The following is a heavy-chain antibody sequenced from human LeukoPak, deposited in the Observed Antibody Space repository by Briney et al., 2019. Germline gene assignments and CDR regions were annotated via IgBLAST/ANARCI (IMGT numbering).Heavy chain of an antibody. CDR1: GFTFNYYS. CDR3: AKRKMGIGFGRRDYAFDT. Sequence: PGGSLRLSCAASGFTFNYYSMNWFRQAPGKGLEWISYITSSSATIYYADSVRGRFTVSRDNAKDSLYLQMDSLRADDSAVYYCAKRKMGIGFGRRDYAFDTWGQGTMVTVSS. CDR2: ITSSSATI. J-gene: IGHJ3*02. D-gene: IGHD6-13*01. V-gene: IGHV3-48*04.